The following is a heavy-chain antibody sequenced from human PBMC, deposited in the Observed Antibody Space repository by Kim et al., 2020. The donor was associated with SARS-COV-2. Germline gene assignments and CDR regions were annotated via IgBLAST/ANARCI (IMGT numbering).Heavy chain of an antibody. CDR2: IYHSGST. J-gene: IGHJ6*02. V-gene: IGHV4-38-2*02. Sequence: SETLSLTCTVSGYSISSGYYWGWIRQPPGKGLEWIGSIYHSGSTYYNPSLKSRVTISVDTSKNQFSLKLSSVTAADTAVYYCARDIGDYGPLDYYYGMDVWGQGTTVTVSS. CDR1: GYSISSGYY. CDR3: ARDIGDYGPLDYYYGMDV. D-gene: IGHD4-17*01.